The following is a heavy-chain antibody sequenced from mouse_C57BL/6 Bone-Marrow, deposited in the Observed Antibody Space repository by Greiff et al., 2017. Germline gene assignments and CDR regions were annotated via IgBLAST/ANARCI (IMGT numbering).Heavy chain of an antibody. CDR3: ARQVTTVLATKYFDV. Sequence: VESGGGLVKPGGSLKLSCAASGFTFSSYTMSWVRQTPGTRLQWVAAISGGGGNTYYPDSVKGRFTISRDNDKNILYLQMSSLRSEGTALYYCARQVTTVLATKYFDVWGTGTTVTVSS. J-gene: IGHJ1*03. CDR2: ISGGGGNT. V-gene: IGHV5-9*01. D-gene: IGHD1-1*01. CDR1: GFTFSSYT.